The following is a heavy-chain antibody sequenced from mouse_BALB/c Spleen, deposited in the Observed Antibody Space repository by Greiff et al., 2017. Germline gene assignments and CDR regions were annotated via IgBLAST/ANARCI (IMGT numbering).Heavy chain of an antibody. D-gene: IGHD4-1*01. V-gene: IGHV5-6-3*01. CDR3: ARVITGTYAMDY. J-gene: IGHJ4*01. CDR2: INSNGGST. CDR1: GFTFSSYG. Sequence: DVMLVESGGGLVQPGGSLKLSCAASGFTFSSYGMSWVRQTPDKRLELVATINSNGGSTYYPDSVKGRFTISRDNAKNTLYLQMSSLKSEDTAMYYCARVITGTYAMDYWGQGTSVTVSS.